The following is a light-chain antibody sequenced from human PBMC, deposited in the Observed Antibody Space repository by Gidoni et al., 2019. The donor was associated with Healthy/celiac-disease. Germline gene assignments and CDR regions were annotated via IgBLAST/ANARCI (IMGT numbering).Light chain of an antibody. CDR2: GAS. J-gene: IGKJ2*01. CDR3: QQYNNWPPMYT. V-gene: IGKV3-15*01. CDR1: QSVSSN. Sequence: EIVMPQSPATLSVSPGERATLSCRATQSVSSNLAWYQQKPGQAPRLLIYGASTRATGIPARVSGSGSGTEFTLTISSLQSEDFAVYYCQQYNNWPPMYTFGQGTKLEIK.